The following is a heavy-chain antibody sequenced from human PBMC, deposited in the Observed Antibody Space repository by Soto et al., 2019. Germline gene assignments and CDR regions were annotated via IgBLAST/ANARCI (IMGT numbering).Heavy chain of an antibody. Sequence: GGSLRLSCAASGFTFSSYNMNWVRQAPGKGLEWVSSISSSSSYIYYADSVKGRFTISRDNAKNSLYLQMNSLRAEDTAVYYCAKDEYYYSRSGYYIYDSWGQGTLVTVSS. V-gene: IGHV3-21*01. CDR3: AKDEYYYSRSGYYIYDS. J-gene: IGHJ4*02. D-gene: IGHD3-22*01. CDR1: GFTFSSYN. CDR2: ISSSSSYI.